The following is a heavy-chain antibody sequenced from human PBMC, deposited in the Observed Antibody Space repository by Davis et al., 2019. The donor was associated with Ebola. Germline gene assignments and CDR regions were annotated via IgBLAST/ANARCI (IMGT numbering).Heavy chain of an antibody. V-gene: IGHV1-18*01. D-gene: IGHD3-22*01. Sequence: AASVKVSCKASGYTFTSYGISWVRQAPGQGLEWMGWISAYNGNTNYAQKLQGRVTMTTDTSTSTAYMELRSLRSDDTAVYYCARRSNYYDSSAQYYYYGMDVWSQGTTVTVSS. CDR2: ISAYNGNT. J-gene: IGHJ6*02. CDR3: ARRSNYYDSSAQYYYYGMDV. CDR1: GYTFTSYG.